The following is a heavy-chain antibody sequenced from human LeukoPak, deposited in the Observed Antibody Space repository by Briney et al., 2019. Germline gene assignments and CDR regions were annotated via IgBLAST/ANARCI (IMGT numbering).Heavy chain of an antibody. V-gene: IGHV1-69*13. J-gene: IGHJ5*02. CDR3: ARDPGRASGYCSSTSCYNWFDP. CDR2: IIPIFGTA. Sequence: GASVKVSCKASGGTFSSYAISWVRQAPGQGLEWMGGIIPIFGTANYAQKFQGRVTITADESTSTAYMELSSLRSEDTAVYYCARDPGRASGYCSSTSCYNWFDPWGQGTLVTVSS. CDR1: GGTFSSYA. D-gene: IGHD2-2*01.